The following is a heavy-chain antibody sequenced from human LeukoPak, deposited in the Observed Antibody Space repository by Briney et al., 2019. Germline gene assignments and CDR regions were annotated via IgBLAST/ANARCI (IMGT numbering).Heavy chain of an antibody. Sequence: GGSLRLSCAASGFTFSSYAMTWVRQAPGKGLEWVSAISGSSGHTYYADSVKGRFTISRDNSKNTLYLQMNSLRAEDTAVYYCAKEGSGWPYCFDYWGQGTLVTVSS. CDR2: ISGSSGHT. V-gene: IGHV3-23*01. CDR3: AKEGSGWPYCFDY. J-gene: IGHJ4*02. D-gene: IGHD6-19*01. CDR1: GFTFSSYA.